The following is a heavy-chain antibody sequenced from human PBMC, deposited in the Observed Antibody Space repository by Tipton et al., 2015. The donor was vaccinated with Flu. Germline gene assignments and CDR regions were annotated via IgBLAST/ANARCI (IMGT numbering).Heavy chain of an antibody. CDR2: IYSTGNT. CDR3: ARQKGGISSGYYYYFDY. D-gene: IGHD3-22*01. J-gene: IGHJ4*02. Sequence: TLSLTCFVSGGSIVSTTYYWGWIRQSPGKGLEWIGSIYSTGNTFYSPSLQSRVSISLDTSKNHFSLKLRSVTAADTAVYYCARQKGGISSGYYYYFDYWGQGTLVTVSS. CDR1: GGSIVSTTYY. V-gene: IGHV4-39*07.